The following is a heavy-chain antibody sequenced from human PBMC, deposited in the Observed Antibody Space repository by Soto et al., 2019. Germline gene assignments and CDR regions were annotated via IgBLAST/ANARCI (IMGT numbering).Heavy chain of an antibody. V-gene: IGHV3-48*03. CDR1: GVTFKTSE. CDR3: ASSGWGASGTPYLDF. D-gene: IGHD1-1*01. J-gene: IGHJ4*02. Sequence: GGSLRLSCAASGVTFKTSEVHWVRHAPGKGLEWLSFIRASDNSIYYADSVEGRFTISGDNAKNSVSLQMNSLTVEDTAIYYCASSGWGASGTPYLDFWGQGTLVTVSS. CDR2: IRASDNSI.